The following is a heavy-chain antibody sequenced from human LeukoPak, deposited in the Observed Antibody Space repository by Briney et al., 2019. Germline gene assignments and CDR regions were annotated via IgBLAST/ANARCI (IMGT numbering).Heavy chain of an antibody. CDR2: IYYSGST. CDR1: GGSISSYY. CDR3: ARGYSSGWSQWYYFDY. Sequence: SETLSLTCTVSGGSISSYYWSWIRQPPGKGLEWIGYIYYSGSTDYNPSLKSRVTISVDTSKNQFSLKLSSVTAADTAVYYCARGYSSGWSQWYYFDYWGQGTLVTVSS. V-gene: IGHV4-59*12. J-gene: IGHJ4*02. D-gene: IGHD6-19*01.